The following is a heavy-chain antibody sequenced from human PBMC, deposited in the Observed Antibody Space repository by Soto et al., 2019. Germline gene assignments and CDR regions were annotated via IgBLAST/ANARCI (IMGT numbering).Heavy chain of an antibody. CDR1: GFTFSSYW. CDR2: INSDGSST. Sequence: PGGSLRLSCAASGFTFSSYWMHWVRQAPGRGLVWVSRINSDGSSTTYADSVKGRFTISRDNAKNTLYLQMNSLRAEDTAVYYYVRVSTSGHAFSLDDSWGQGTLVTVSS. D-gene: IGHD5-12*01. J-gene: IGHJ4*02. CDR3: VRVSTSGHAFSLDDS. V-gene: IGHV3-74*01.